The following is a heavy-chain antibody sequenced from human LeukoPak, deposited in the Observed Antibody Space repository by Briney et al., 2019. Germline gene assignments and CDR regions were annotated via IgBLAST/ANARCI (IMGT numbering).Heavy chain of an antibody. CDR3: ARTLDYYDDY. Sequence: SETVSLTCTVSGGSISSSSYYWGWIRQPPGKGLEWIGSIYYSGSTYYNPSLKSRVTISVDTSKNQFSLKLSSVTAADTAVYYCARTLDYYDDYWGQGTLVTVSS. J-gene: IGHJ4*02. V-gene: IGHV4-39*01. CDR2: IYYSGST. CDR1: GGSISSSSYY. D-gene: IGHD3-22*01.